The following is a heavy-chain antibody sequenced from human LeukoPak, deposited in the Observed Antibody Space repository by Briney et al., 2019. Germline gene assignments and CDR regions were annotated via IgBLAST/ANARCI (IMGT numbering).Heavy chain of an antibody. CDR1: RFTFSNYG. CDR2: IRYDGSNK. Sequence: GGSLRLSCAASRFTFSNYGMHWVRQAPGKGLEWVAFIRYDGSNKYNADSVKGRFTISRDNSKNTLYLQMNSLRAEDTAVYYCAKGYFDSSSYYFDYWGQGTLVTVSS. D-gene: IGHD3-22*01. CDR3: AKGYFDSSSYYFDY. V-gene: IGHV3-30*02. J-gene: IGHJ4*02.